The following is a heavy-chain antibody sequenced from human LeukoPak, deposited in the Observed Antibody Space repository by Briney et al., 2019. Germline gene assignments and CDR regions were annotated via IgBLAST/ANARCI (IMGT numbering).Heavy chain of an antibody. D-gene: IGHD5-18*01. CDR3: ARGIGRYSYGPADWFDP. Sequence: SETLSLTCAVYGGSFSGYYWSWIRQPPGKGLEWIGEINHSGSTNYNPSLKSRVTISVDTSKNQFSLKLSSVTAADTAVYYCARGIGRYSYGPADWFDPWGQGTLVTVSS. CDR2: INHSGST. V-gene: IGHV4-34*01. CDR1: GGSFSGYY. J-gene: IGHJ5*02.